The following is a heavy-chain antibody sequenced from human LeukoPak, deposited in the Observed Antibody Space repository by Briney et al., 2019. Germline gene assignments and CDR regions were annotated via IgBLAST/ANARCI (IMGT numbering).Heavy chain of an antibody. D-gene: IGHD3-22*01. J-gene: IGHJ4*02. CDR2: IIPIFGTA. Sequence: ASVKVSCKDSGGTFSSYAISWVRQAPGQGLEWMGGIIPIFGTANYAQKFQGRVTITADESTSTAYMELSSLRSEDTAVYYCARPNYYDSSGYGWGQGTLDTVSS. V-gene: IGHV1-69*13. CDR1: GGTFSSYA. CDR3: ARPNYYDSSGYG.